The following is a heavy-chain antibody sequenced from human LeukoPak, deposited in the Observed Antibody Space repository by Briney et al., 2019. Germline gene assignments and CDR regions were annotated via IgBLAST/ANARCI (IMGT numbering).Heavy chain of an antibody. CDR1: GYTFTGYY. J-gene: IGHJ3*01. D-gene: IGHD3-10*01. V-gene: IGHV1-2*06. CDR3: ARVRLGRGVDDAFDV. Sequence: ASVKVFCKASGYTFTGYYIHWVRQAPGQGPEWMVRMNPNSGGAHYAQNFQGRVTMTRDTSISTAYMELTSLRSDDTAVYYCARVRLGRGVDDAFDVWGQGTMVTLSS. CDR2: MNPNSGGA.